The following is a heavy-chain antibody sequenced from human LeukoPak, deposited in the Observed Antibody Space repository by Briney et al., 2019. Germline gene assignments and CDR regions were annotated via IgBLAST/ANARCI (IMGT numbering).Heavy chain of an antibody. V-gene: IGHV4-59*01. CDR2: IYYSGST. CDR3: ARILVVATDCFDY. D-gene: IGHD1-26*01. CDR1: GDSISSGF. Sequence: PSETLSLTCTVSGDSISSGFWSWIRQPPGKGLEWIGYIYYSGSTSYNPSLKSRVTIPVDTSKNHFSLKLSSVTAADTAVYYCARILVVATDCFDYWGQGALVTVSS. J-gene: IGHJ4*02.